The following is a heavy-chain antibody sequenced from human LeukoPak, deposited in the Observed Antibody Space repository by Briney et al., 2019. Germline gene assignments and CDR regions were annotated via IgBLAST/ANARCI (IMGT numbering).Heavy chain of an antibody. CDR2: IYYSGST. CDR1: GGSISSYY. CDR3: AREWVSSRRWFDP. Sequence: SETLSLTCTVSGGSISSYYWSWIRQPPGKGLEWIGYIYYSGSTNYNPSLKSRVTISVDTSKNQFSLKLSPVTAADTAVYYCAREWVSSRRWFDPWGQGTLVTVSS. V-gene: IGHV4-59*01. D-gene: IGHD2-2*01. J-gene: IGHJ5*02.